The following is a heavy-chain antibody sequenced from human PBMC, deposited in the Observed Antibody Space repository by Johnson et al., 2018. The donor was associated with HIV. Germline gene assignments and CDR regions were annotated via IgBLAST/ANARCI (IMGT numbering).Heavy chain of an antibody. CDR3: ASGDDDGF. D-gene: IGHD5-12*01. V-gene: IGHV3-30*04. CDR2: ISFDGKNK. CDR1: GFTFSSYT. J-gene: IGHJ4*03. Sequence: QVQLVESGGGLVQSGGSLGLSCAASGFTFSSYTMHWVRQAPGKGLEWVAVISFDGKNKFYADSVKGRFTISRDNSRNTLYLQMNSLRPEDTAVYYCASGDDDGFWGRGTLVTVSS.